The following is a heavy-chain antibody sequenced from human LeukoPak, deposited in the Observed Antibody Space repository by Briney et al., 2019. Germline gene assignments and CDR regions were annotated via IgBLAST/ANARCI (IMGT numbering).Heavy chain of an antibody. Sequence: GKSLRLSCAASGFAFSSYGMYWVRQAPGKGLEWVALIWYDGSNKYYADSVKGRFTISRDNSRNTLFLQINSLRAEDTAVYYCARMGGYSGYDLGYWGQGTLVTVSS. CDR3: ARMGGYSGYDLGY. J-gene: IGHJ4*02. V-gene: IGHV3-33*01. CDR2: IWYDGSNK. CDR1: GFAFSSYG. D-gene: IGHD5-12*01.